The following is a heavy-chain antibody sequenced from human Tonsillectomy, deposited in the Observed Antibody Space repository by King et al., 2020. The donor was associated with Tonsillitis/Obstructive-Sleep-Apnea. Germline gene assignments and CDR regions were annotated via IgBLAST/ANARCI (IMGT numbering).Heavy chain of an antibody. CDR1: GFTFSGYY. D-gene: IGHD2/OR15-2a*01. CDR3: VRDKGERLSGLGGGY. V-gene: IGHV3-11*05. J-gene: IGHJ4*02. Sequence: VQLVESGGGLVKPVGSLRLSCAASGFTFSGYYMSWIRQAPGKGLEWVSYISSSSSCTNYADSVKGRFTISRDNAKNSLYLQMNSLRADDTAVYYCVRDKGERLSGLGGGYWGQGPLVTVSS. CDR2: ISSSSSCT.